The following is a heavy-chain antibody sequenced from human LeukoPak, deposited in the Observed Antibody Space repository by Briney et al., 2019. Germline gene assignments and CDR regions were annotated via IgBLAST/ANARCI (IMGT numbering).Heavy chain of an antibody. J-gene: IGHJ3*02. CDR1: GFTFSSYG. CDR2: ISYDGSNK. Sequence: RSLRLSCAASGFTFSSYGMHWVRQAPGKGLEGVAVISYDGSNKYYADSVKGRFTISRDNSKNTLYLQMNSLRAEDTAVYYCAKYGGDPAFDIWGQGTMVTVSS. CDR3: AKYGGDPAFDI. D-gene: IGHD4-23*01. V-gene: IGHV3-30*18.